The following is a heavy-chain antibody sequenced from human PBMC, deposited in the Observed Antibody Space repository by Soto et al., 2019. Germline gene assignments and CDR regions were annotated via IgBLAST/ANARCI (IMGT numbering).Heavy chain of an antibody. J-gene: IGHJ4*01. CDR3: ARHYAVGLYHFDY. D-gene: IGHD1-26*01. CDR2: IYYSGST. V-gene: IGHV4-39*01. CDR1: GGSISSSSYY. Sequence: PSETLSHTCTVSGGSISSSSYYWGWIRQPPGKGLEWIGSIYYSGSTYYNPSLKGRVTISVDTSKNQFSLKLSSVTAADTAVYYCARHYAVGLYHFDYWGLGTLVTVPS.